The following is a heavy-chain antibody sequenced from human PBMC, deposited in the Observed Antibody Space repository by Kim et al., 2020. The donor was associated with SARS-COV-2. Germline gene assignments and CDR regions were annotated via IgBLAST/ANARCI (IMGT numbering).Heavy chain of an antibody. CDR3: ARLRYCTGIRCYGLDC. D-gene: IGHD2-8*02. J-gene: IGHJ4*02. V-gene: IGHV3-11*06. Sequence: LKGRFNISRDNPKNSLYLQMNSLRAEDTAVYYCARLRYCTGIRCYGLDCWGQGTLVTVSS.